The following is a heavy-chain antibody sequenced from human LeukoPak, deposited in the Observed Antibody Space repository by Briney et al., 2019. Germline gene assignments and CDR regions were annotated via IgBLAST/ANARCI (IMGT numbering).Heavy chain of an antibody. V-gene: IGHV4-34*01. D-gene: IGHD5-18*01. CDR3: AREKVDTAMATIDY. J-gene: IGHJ4*02. CDR2: INHSGST. CDR1: GGSFSGYY. Sequence: SETLPLTCAVYGGSFSGYYWSWIRQPPGKGLEWIGEINHSGSTNYNPSLKSRVTISVDTSKNQFSLKLSSVTAADTAVYYCAREKVDTAMATIDYWGQGTLVTVSS.